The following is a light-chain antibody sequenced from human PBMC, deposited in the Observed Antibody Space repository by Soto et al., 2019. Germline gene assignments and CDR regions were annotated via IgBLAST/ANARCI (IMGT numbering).Light chain of an antibody. V-gene: IGKV1-5*03. Sequence: DIQMTQSPSTLSASVGDRVTITCRASQSINSWLAWYQQKPGKAPKLLIYKASILQNGVSSRFSGSGSGTEFTLTIRGLQPEDFATYYGQQYHIFPLAFGGGTKVEIK. CDR1: QSINSW. J-gene: IGKJ4*01. CDR2: KAS. CDR3: QQYHIFPLA.